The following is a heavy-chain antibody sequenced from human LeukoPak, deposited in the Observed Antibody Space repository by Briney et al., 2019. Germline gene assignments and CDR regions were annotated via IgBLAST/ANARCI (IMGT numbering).Heavy chain of an antibody. CDR2: IGGSGGST. J-gene: IGHJ4*02. CDR1: GFTFNTYA. Sequence: GGSLRLSCAASGFTFNTYAMSWVRQAPGKGLEWVSAIGGSGGSTYYADSVKGRFTISRDNFKSTLHLQLNNLRAEDTAVYYCAKGRGLMEVWGQGTLVTVSS. V-gene: IGHV3-23*01. D-gene: IGHD3-16*01. CDR3: AKGRGLMEV.